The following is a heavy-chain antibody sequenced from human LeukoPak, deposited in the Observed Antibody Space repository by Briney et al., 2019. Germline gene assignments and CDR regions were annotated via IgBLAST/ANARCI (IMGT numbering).Heavy chain of an antibody. Sequence: PGGSLRLSCAASGFTFSSYWMHWVRQAPGKGLVWVSRINSDGSSTSYADSVKGRFTISRDNSKNTLYLQMNSLRAGDTAVYYCARDRLDLSSSGYYDYWGQGTLVTVSS. CDR3: ARDRLDLSSSGYYDY. V-gene: IGHV3-74*01. CDR1: GFTFSSYW. D-gene: IGHD3-22*01. CDR2: INSDGSST. J-gene: IGHJ4*02.